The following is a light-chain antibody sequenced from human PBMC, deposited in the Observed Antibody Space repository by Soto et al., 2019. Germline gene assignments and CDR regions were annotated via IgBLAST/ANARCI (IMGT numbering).Light chain of an antibody. V-gene: IGLV3-21*04. Sequence: SYELTQPPSVSVAPGKTATITCGGNNIGSESVHWYQQKPGHAPVLVIYYVSDRPSGIPERFSGCNSANTATLTISRVEAGDEADYYWQVWDSSSAHPDWVFGGGTKLTVL. CDR1: NIGSES. CDR2: YVS. J-gene: IGLJ3*02. CDR3: QVWDSSSAHPDWV.